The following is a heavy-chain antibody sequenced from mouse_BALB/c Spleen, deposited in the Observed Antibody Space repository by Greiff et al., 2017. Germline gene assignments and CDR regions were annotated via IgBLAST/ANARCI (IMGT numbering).Heavy chain of an antibody. V-gene: IGHV1S22*01. CDR3: TRGRDGYYAMDY. J-gene: IGHJ4*01. CDR2: IYPGSGST. Sequence: LQQPGSELVRPGASVKLSCKASGYTFTSYWMHWVKQRHGQGLEWIGNIYPGSGSTNYDEKFKSKGTLTVDTSSSTAYMHLSSLTSEDSAVYYCTRGRDGYYAMDYWGQGTSVTVSS. CDR1: GYTFTSYW.